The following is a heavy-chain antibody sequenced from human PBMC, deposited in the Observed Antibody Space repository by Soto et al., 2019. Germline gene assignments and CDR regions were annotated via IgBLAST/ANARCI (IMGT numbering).Heavy chain of an antibody. CDR3: ARSIAVAYYFDY. CDR2: ISSSGSAV. D-gene: IGHD6-19*01. V-gene: IGHV3-11*01. CDR1: GLTFSDYY. Sequence: GGSLRLSCAASGLTFSDYYMNWIRQAPGKGLEWLSYISSSGSAVYYADSVKGRFTISRDNAKNSLYLQMNSLRAEDMAVYYCARSIAVAYYFDYWGQGTLVTVSS. J-gene: IGHJ4*02.